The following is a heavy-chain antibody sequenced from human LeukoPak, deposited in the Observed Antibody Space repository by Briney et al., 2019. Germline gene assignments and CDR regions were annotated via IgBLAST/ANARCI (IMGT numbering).Heavy chain of an antibody. V-gene: IGHV3-30*02. CDR3: VRDFSNYVAFFDS. J-gene: IGHJ4*02. CDR1: GFTFRNHG. Sequence: GGSLRLSCATSGFTFRNHGMHWVRQAPGKGLEWVAFIRYDELQDYYADSVRGRFTISRDNSKSALYLQMGSLRPEDTAMYYCVRDFSNYVAFFDSWGQGVLVTVSS. D-gene: IGHD4-11*01. CDR2: IRYDELQD.